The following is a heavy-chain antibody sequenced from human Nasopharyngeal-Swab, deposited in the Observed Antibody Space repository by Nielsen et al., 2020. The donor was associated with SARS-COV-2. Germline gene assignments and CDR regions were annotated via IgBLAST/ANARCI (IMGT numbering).Heavy chain of an antibody. J-gene: IGHJ6*04. CDR3: ARDRTRSMYYYYGMDV. CDR2: IYYSGST. Sequence: SETLSLTCTVSGGSISSYYWSWIRQPPGKGLEWIGYIYYSGSTNYNPSLKSRVTISVDTSKNQFSLKLSSVTAADTAVYYCARDRTRSMYYYYGMDVWGKGTTVTVSS. V-gene: IGHV4-59*13. D-gene: IGHD3-3*02. CDR1: GGSISSYY.